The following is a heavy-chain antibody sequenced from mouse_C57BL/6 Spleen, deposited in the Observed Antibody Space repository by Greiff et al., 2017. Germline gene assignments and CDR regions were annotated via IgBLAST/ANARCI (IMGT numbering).Heavy chain of an antibody. J-gene: IGHJ4*01. D-gene: IGHD2-5*01. CDR3: ARDSNYLYYAMDY. Sequence: EVHLVESGPELVKPGDSVKISCKASGYSFTGYFMNWVMQSHGKSLEWIGRINPYNGDTFYNQKFKGKATLTVDKSSSTAHMELRSLTSEDSAVYYCARDSNYLYYAMDYWGQGTSVTVSS. CDR2: INPYNGDT. V-gene: IGHV1-20*01. CDR1: GYSFTGYF.